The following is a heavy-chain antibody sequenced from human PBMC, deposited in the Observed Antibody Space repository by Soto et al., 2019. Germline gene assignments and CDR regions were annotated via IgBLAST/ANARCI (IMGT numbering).Heavy chain of an antibody. Sequence: QLQLQESGPGLVKPSETLSLTCTVSGGSISSSSYYWGWIRQPPGKGLEWIGSIFYSGSTYYNPSPKSRVTIAVDTSKNPFSLKLSSVTAADTAVYYCARHLTYCSAGSCYSDFPYYGMDVWGQGTTVTVSS. CDR1: GGSISSSSYY. J-gene: IGHJ6*02. D-gene: IGHD2-15*01. CDR2: IFYSGST. V-gene: IGHV4-39*01. CDR3: ARHLTYCSAGSCYSDFPYYGMDV.